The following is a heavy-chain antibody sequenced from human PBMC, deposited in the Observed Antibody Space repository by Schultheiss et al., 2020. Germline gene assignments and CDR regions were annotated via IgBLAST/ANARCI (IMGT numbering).Heavy chain of an antibody. Sequence: SETLSLTCTVSGGSISSSSYYWGWIRQPPGKGLEWIGSIYYSGSTYYNPSLKSRVTISVDTSKNQFSLKLSSVTAADTAVYYCARQSTYSSSWYRGDWFDPWGQGTLVTVYS. V-gene: IGHV4-39*01. CDR2: IYYSGST. D-gene: IGHD6-13*01. CDR1: GGSISSSSYY. CDR3: ARQSTYSSSWYRGDWFDP. J-gene: IGHJ5*02.